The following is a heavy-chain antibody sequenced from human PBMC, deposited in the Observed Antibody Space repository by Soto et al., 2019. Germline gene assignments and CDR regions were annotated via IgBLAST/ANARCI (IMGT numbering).Heavy chain of an antibody. Sequence: ASVKVSCKASGYTFTSYDINWVRQATGQGLEWMGWMNPNSGNTGYAQKFQGRVTMIRNTSISTAYMELSSLRSEDTAVYYCARGAQLERRVDYWGQGTLVTVSS. CDR3: ARGAQLERRVDY. CDR2: MNPNSGNT. V-gene: IGHV1-8*02. CDR1: GYTFTSYD. D-gene: IGHD1-1*01. J-gene: IGHJ4*02.